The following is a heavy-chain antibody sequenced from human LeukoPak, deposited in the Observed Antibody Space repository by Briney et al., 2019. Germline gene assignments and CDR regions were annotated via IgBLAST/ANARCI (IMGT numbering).Heavy chain of an antibody. CDR3: ARGGYYGSGNDLDS. D-gene: IGHD3-10*01. CDR2: MNPKSGTT. J-gene: IGHJ4*02. CDR1: GDTFMNYD. V-gene: IGHV1-8*01. Sequence: ASVKVSCKASGDTFMNYDVNWVRQAPGQGLEWMGWMNPKSGTTGYTQKIQGRVTMTWSTSTTTAYMELSSLTSEDTAVYYCARGGYYGSGNDLDSWGQGTLVIVSS.